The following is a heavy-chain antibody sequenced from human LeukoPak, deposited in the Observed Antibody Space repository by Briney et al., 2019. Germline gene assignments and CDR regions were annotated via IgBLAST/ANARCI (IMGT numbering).Heavy chain of an antibody. D-gene: IGHD6-13*01. CDR1: GFTFSSYA. CDR3: ARGFSWYDY. V-gene: IGHV3-7*01. Sequence: GGSLRLSCAASGFTFSSYAIHWVRQAPGKGLEWVANIKQDGSEKYYVDSVKGRFTISRDNAKNSLYLQMNSLRAEDTAAYYCARGFSWYDYWGQGTLVTVSS. CDR2: IKQDGSEK. J-gene: IGHJ4*02.